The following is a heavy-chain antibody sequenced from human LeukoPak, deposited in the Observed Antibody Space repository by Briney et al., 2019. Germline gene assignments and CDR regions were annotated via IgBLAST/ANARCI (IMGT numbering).Heavy chain of an antibody. V-gene: IGHV4-59*01. CDR3: ARSGYSGYDYFFDY. D-gene: IGHD5-12*01. J-gene: IGHJ4*02. CDR2: IYYSGST. Sequence: SETLSLTCTVSGGSISSYYWSWIRQPPGKGLEWIGYIYYSGSTNYNPSLKSRVAISVDTSKNQFSLKLSSVTAADTAVYYCARSGYSGYDYFFDYWGQGTLVTVSS. CDR1: GGSISSYY.